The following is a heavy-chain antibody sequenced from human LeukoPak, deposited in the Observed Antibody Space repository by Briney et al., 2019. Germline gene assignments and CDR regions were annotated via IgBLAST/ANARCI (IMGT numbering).Heavy chain of an antibody. V-gene: IGHV4-59*01. J-gene: IGHJ4*02. CDR3: ARGDDYATLAY. D-gene: IGHD4-17*01. CDR2: IYYSGST. Sequence: SETLSLTCTVSGGSISSYYWSWIRQPPGKGLEWIGYIYYSGSTNYNPSLKSRVTISVDTSKSQFSLKLSSVTAADTAVYYCARGDDYATLAYWGQGTLVTVSS. CDR1: GGSISSYY.